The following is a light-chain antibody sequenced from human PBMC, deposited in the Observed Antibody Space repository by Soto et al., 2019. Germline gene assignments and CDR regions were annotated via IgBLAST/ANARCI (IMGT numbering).Light chain of an antibody. V-gene: IGKV3-15*01. CDR3: QQYNNWPVWT. J-gene: IGKJ1*01. CDR2: GAS. Sequence: EIVMTQSPATLSESPGERATLSCRASQSVSSNLAWYQQKPGQAPRLLIYGASTRATGIPARFSGSGSGTEFTLTISSLQSEDFAVYYCQQYNNWPVWTFGQGTKVEIK. CDR1: QSVSSN.